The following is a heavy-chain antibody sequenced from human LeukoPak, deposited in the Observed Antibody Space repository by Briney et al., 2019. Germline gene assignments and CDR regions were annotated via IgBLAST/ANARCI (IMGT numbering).Heavy chain of an antibody. J-gene: IGHJ1*01. V-gene: IGHV3-53*01. D-gene: IGHD5-24*01. CDR2: IYSGGST. Sequence: GGSLRLSCAASGFTVSSNYMSWVRQAPGKGLEWVSVIYSGGSTYYADSVKGRFTISRDNSKNTLYLQMNSLRAEDTAVYYCAKDPRDGYNYEYFQHWGQGTLVTVSS. CDR3: AKDPRDGYNYEYFQH. CDR1: GFTVSSNY.